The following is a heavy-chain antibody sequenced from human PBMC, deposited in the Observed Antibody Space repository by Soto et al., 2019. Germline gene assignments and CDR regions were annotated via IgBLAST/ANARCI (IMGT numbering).Heavy chain of an antibody. CDR1: GGSFSGYI. Sequence: SETLSVTCDVYGGSFSGYIWTLIRQTPGKGLRWIGQINHSGSANYNPSLKSRVTISVHTSNSQFSLELSSVTAADTAVYYCARDYYDSSGRPTSDYWGQGTLVTVSA. CDR2: INHSGSA. D-gene: IGHD3-22*01. V-gene: IGHV4-34*01. CDR3: ARDYYDSSGRPTSDY. J-gene: IGHJ4*02.